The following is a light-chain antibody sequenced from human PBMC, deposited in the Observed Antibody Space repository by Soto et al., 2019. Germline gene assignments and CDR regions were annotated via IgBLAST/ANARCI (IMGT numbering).Light chain of an antibody. CDR1: QSISSW. CDR3: QQYNSYSPT. J-gene: IGKJ1*01. CDR2: KAS. V-gene: IGKV1-5*03. Sequence: DIQMTQSPSTLSASVGDRVTITCRASQSISSWLGWYQQKPGKAPKLLIYKASSLESGVPSRFSGSGSGTEITLTISRLQPDDFATYYCQQYNSYSPTFGQGTKVDIK.